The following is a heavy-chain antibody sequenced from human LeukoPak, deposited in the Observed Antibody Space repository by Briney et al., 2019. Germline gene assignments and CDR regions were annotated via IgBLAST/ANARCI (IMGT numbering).Heavy chain of an antibody. Sequence: PGGSLRLSCAASGFTFSSYAMSWVRQAPGKGLEWVSAISGSGGSTYYADSVKGRFTISRDNSKNTLYLQMNSLRAEDTAVYYCARVTGTTGYYYMDVWGKGTTVTVSS. V-gene: IGHV3-23*01. D-gene: IGHD1-20*01. CDR1: GFTFSSYA. J-gene: IGHJ6*03. CDR3: ARVTGTTGYYYMDV. CDR2: ISGSGGST.